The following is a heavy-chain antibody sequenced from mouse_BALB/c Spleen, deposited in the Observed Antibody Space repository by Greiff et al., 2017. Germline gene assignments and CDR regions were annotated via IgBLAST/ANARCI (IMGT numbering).Heavy chain of an antibody. D-gene: IGHD1-1*01. V-gene: IGHV5-17*02. CDR3: ARCLHYGSSYFDY. CDR2: ISSGSSTI. Sequence: EVMLVESGGGLVQPGGSRKLSCAASGFTFSSFGMHWVRQAPEKGLEWVAYISSGSSTIYYADTVKGRFTISRDNPKNTLFLQMTSLRSEDTAMYYCARCLHYGSSYFDYWGQGTTLTVSS. J-gene: IGHJ2*01. CDR1: GFTFSSFG.